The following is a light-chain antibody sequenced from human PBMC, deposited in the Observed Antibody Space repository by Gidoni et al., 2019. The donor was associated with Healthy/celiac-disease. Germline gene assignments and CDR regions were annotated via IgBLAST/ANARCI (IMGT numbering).Light chain of an antibody. J-gene: IGKJ1*01. Sequence: DIQMTQSPSTLSASVGDRVTITCRASQSISSWFAWYQQKPGKAPKLLIYDASSLESGVPSRFSGSGSWTEFTLTISSLQPDDFATYYCQQYNSYCTFGQGTKVEIK. V-gene: IGKV1-5*01. CDR1: QSISSW. CDR2: DAS. CDR3: QQYNSYCT.